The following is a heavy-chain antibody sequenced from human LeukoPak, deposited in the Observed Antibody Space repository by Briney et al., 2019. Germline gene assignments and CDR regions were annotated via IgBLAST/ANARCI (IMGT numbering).Heavy chain of an antibody. J-gene: IGHJ5*02. CDR3: ARGGSGIRGFDP. Sequence: ASVKVSCTASGYTFTGYYMHWVRQAPGQGLEWMGWINPNSGGTNYAQTFQGRVTMTRDTSISTAYMELSRLRSDDTAVYYCARGGSGIRGFDPWGQGALVTVSS. D-gene: IGHD3-10*01. CDR1: GYTFTGYY. V-gene: IGHV1-2*02. CDR2: INPNSGGT.